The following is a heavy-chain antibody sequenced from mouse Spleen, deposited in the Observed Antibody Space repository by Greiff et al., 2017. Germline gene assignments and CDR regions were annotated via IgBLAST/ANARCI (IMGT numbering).Heavy chain of an antibody. CDR1: GYTFTDYN. D-gene: IGHD3-1*01. V-gene: IGHV1-18*01. CDR3: ARAGSSGSYYAMDY. CDR2: INPNNGGT. J-gene: IGHJ3*01. Sequence: VQLKQSGPELVKPGASVKIPCKASGYTFTDYNMDWVKQSHGKSLEWIGDINPNNGGTIYNQKFKGKATLTVDKSSSTAYMELRSLTSADTAVYYCARAGSSGSYYAMDYWGQGTLVTVSA.